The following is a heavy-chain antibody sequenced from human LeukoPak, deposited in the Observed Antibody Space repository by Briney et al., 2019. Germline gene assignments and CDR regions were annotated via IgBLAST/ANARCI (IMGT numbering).Heavy chain of an antibody. CDR3: ARAAGRYYYDSSGYYHYFDY. Sequence: KASETLSLTCAVYGGSFSGYYWSWIRQPPGKGLEWIGEINHSGSTNYNPSLKSRVTISVDTSKNQFSLKLSSVTAADTAVYYCARAAGRYYYDSSGYYHYFDYWGQGTLVTVSS. D-gene: IGHD3-22*01. CDR1: GGSFSGYY. V-gene: IGHV4-34*01. J-gene: IGHJ4*02. CDR2: INHSGST.